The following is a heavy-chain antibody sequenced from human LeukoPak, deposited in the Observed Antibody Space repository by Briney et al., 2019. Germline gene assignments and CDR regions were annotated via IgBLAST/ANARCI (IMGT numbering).Heavy chain of an antibody. CDR1: GYTFTGYY. Sequence: ASVKVSCKASGYTFTGYYMHWARQAPGQGLEWMGRITPNSGGTNYAQKFQGRVTMTRDTSISTAYMELSRLRSDDTAVYYCARDLTTSSGYYYHYFDYWGQGTLVTVSS. V-gene: IGHV1-2*06. J-gene: IGHJ4*02. CDR2: ITPNSGGT. CDR3: ARDLTTSSGYYYHYFDY. D-gene: IGHD3-22*01.